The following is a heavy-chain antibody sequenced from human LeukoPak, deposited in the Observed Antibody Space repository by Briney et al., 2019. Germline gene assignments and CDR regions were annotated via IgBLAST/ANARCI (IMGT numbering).Heavy chain of an antibody. D-gene: IGHD2-2*01. CDR3: ARSSPDIVVVPAAIEPELVDY. CDR1: GGPFSGYY. Sequence: SEPLSLTCAVYGGPFSGYYWSWIRQPPGKGLEWIGELNHSGSTNYNPSLKSRVTISVDTSKNQFSLKLSSVTAADTAVYYCARSSPDIVVVPAAIEPELVDYWGQGTLVTVSS. CDR2: LNHSGST. V-gene: IGHV4-34*01. J-gene: IGHJ4*02.